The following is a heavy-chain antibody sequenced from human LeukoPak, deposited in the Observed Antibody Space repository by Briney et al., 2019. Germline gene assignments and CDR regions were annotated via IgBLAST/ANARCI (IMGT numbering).Heavy chain of an antibody. J-gene: IGHJ4*02. CDR2: IYYSGST. Sequence: PSETLSLTCTVSGGSISSSSYYWGWIRQPPGKGLEWIGSIYYSGSTYYNPSLKSRVTISVDRSMTQFSLKVSSVTAADTAVYYCARETIYYDSGGHSHYYFDYWGQGALVTVSS. V-gene: IGHV4-39*07. D-gene: IGHD3-22*01. CDR3: ARETIYYDSGGHSHYYFDY. CDR1: GGSISSSSYY.